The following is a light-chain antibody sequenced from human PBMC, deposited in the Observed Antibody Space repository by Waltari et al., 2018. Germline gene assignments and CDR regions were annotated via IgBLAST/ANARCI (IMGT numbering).Light chain of an antibody. CDR3: SSYATTSTWV. CDR1: RSDVGRYKL. V-gene: IGLV2-23*01. CDR2: EGR. J-gene: IGLJ3*02. Sequence: QSALTQPSSVSGSPGQASTISCTGTRSDVGRYKLVSWYQLHPGKAPKLILYEGRERPSGVSHRFSGSKSGNTASLTISGLQAEDEADYSCSSYATTSTWVFGGGTKLTVL.